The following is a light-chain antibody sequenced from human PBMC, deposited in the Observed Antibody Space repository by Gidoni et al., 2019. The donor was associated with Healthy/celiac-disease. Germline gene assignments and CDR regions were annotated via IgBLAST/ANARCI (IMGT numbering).Light chain of an antibody. J-gene: IGLJ1*01. CDR2: RNN. Sequence: QSVLTPPPSASGTTGQRVPISCSGSSSKTGSNYVYWYQQLPGTAPKLLIYRNNQRPSGVPDRFSGSKSGTSASLAISGLRSEDEADYYCAAWDDSLSGYVLGTGTKVTVL. CDR3: AAWDDSLSGYV. V-gene: IGLV1-47*01. CDR1: SSKTGSNY.